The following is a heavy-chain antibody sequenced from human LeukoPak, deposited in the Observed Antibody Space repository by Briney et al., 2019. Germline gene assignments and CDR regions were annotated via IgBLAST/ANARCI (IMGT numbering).Heavy chain of an antibody. V-gene: IGHV4-39*01. CDR1: GGSISSSSYY. J-gene: IGHJ4*02. D-gene: IGHD2-8*01. Sequence: SETLSLTCTVSGGSISSSSYYWGWIRQPPGKGLEWIGSIYYSGSTYYNPSLKSRVTISVDTSKNQFSLKLSSVTAADTAVYYCARHLPPGSGVLMVYAIYYFDYWGQGTLVTVSS. CDR3: ARHLPPGSGVLMVYAIYYFDY. CDR2: IYYSGST.